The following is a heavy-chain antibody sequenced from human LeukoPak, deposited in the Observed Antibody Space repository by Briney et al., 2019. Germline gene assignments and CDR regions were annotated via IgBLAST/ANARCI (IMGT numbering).Heavy chain of an antibody. CDR3: TRRAAAGTGFDY. D-gene: IGHD6-13*01. V-gene: IGHV3-9*01. CDR2: ISWNSGSI. J-gene: IGHJ4*02. CDR1: GFTFDDYA. Sequence: GGSLRLSCAASGFTFDDYAMHWVRQAPGKGLEWVSGISWNSGSIGYADSVKGRFTISRDNAKNSLYLQMNSLRAEDTAVYYCTRRAAAGTGFDYWGQGTLVTVSS.